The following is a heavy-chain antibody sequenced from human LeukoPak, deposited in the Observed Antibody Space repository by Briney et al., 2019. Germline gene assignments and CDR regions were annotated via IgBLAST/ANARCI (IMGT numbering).Heavy chain of an antibody. CDR1: AGPISSYY. CDR2: IYTSGST. Sequence: PSETLSLTCTVSAGPISSYYWSWIRQPAGKGLEWIGRIYTSGSTNYNPSLKSRVTMSVDTSKNQFSLKLSSVTTADTAECYCAGGAGNLTGYSPPRWFDPWGQGTLVTVSS. CDR3: AGGAGNLTGYSPPRWFDP. D-gene: IGHD3-9*01. J-gene: IGHJ5*02. V-gene: IGHV4-4*07.